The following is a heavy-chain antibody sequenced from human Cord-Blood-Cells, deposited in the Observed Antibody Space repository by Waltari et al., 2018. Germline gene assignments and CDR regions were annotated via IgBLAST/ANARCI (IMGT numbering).Heavy chain of an antibody. CDR1: GYTFTGYY. CDR2: ISPNSGGT. V-gene: IGHV1-2*02. D-gene: IGHD3-10*01. CDR3: ARDPFTMVRGVIIDY. J-gene: IGHJ4*02. Sequence: QVQLVQSGAEVKKPGASVKVSCKASGYTFTGYYMHWVRQAPGQGLEWMGWISPNSGGTNYAQKFQGRVTMTRDTSISTAYMELSRLRSDDTAVYYCARDPFTMVRGVIIDYWGQGTLVTVSS.